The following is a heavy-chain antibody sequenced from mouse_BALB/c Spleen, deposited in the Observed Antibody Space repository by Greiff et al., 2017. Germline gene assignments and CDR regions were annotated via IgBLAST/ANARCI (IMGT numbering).Heavy chain of an antibody. Sequence: EVQLQESGPELVKPGASVKISCKASGYTFTDYNMHWVKQSHGKSLEWIGYIYPYNGGTGYNQKFKSKATLTVDNSSSTAYMELRSLTSEDSAVYYCARDYGGSYWFAYWGQGTLVTVSA. D-gene: IGHD1-1*01. CDR3: ARDYGGSYWFAY. CDR1: GYTFTDYN. CDR2: IYPYNGGT. J-gene: IGHJ3*01. V-gene: IGHV1S29*02.